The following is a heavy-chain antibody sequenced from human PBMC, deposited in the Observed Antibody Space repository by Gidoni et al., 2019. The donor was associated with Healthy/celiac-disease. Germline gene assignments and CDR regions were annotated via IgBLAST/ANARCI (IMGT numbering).Heavy chain of an antibody. CDR3: ARDSLGATEALDY. CDR2: ISYDGSNN. J-gene: IGHJ4*02. D-gene: IGHD1-26*01. CDR1: GFPFSSYA. Sequence: QVQLVESGGGVVQPGRSLRLSCAASGFPFSSYAMHWVRQAPGKGLEWVAVISYDGSNNYYADSVKGRFTISRDNSKNTLYLQMNSLRAEDTAVYYCARDSLGATEALDYWGQGTLVTVSS. V-gene: IGHV3-30-3*01.